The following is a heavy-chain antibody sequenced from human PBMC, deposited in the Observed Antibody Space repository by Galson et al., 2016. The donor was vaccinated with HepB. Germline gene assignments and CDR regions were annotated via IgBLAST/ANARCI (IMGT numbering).Heavy chain of an antibody. Sequence: TLSLTCTVSGGSMTSDNTYWTWIRQHPGKGLEWIGYVYYSGLTHYNPTLKSRLTISLDTSKKQFSLKLRSVTAADTAVYYCASLPVGGYIYGSDYWGQGTLVTVSS. CDR2: VYYSGLT. CDR3: ASLPVGGYIYGSDY. V-gene: IGHV4-31*03. D-gene: IGHD5-18*01. J-gene: IGHJ4*02. CDR1: GGSMTSDNTY.